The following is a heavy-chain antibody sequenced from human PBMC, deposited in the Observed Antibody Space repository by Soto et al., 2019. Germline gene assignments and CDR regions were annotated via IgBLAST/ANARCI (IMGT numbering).Heavy chain of an antibody. CDR2: IYYSGST. J-gene: IGHJ5*02. V-gene: IGHV4-59*01. D-gene: IGHD1-20*01. CDR1: GGSISSYY. Sequence: SETLSLTCTVSGGSISSYYWSWIRQPPGKGLEWIGYIYYSGSTNYNPSLKSRVTISVDTSKNQFSLKLSSVTTADTAVYYCARDRDNWNRNWFDPWGQGTLVTVSS. CDR3: ARDRDNWNRNWFDP.